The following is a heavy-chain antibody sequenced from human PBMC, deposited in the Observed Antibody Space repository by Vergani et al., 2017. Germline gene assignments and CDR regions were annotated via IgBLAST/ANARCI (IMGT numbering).Heavy chain of an antibody. Sequence: EVQLVESGGGLVQPGGSLRLSCAASGFTFSSYWMHWVRQAPGKGLVWVSRINSDGSSTSYADSVKGRFTISRDNAKNTWYRQMNSLRAEDTAVYYCARVHSERGGDYLRSYYYDYYMDVWGKGTTVTVSS. CDR2: INSDGSST. CDR1: GFTFSSYW. D-gene: IGHD4-17*01. V-gene: IGHV3-74*01. J-gene: IGHJ6*03. CDR3: ARVHSERGGDYLRSYYYDYYMDV.